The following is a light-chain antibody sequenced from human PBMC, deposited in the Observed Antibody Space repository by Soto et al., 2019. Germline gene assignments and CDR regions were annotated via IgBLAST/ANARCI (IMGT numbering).Light chain of an antibody. CDR1: QSISRY. J-gene: IGKJ1*01. CDR2: AAS. Sequence: DIQMTQSPSSLSVSVGDRVTITCRASQSISRYLNWYQQKPGKAPKLLMYAASSLQGGVPSRFSGSASGTDFTLTISSLQPADFATYYCQQVYSTPLTFGQGTKVEIK. V-gene: IGKV1-39*01. CDR3: QQVYSTPLT.